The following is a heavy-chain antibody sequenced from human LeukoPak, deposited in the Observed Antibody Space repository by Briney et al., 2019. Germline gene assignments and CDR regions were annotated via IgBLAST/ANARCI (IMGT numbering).Heavy chain of an antibody. V-gene: IGHV4-59*12. CDR2: IYNSGNT. D-gene: IGHD5-12*01. J-gene: IGHJ4*02. CDR1: GDSISSYS. CDR3: ASRSRGFSGYNSDY. Sequence: SETLSLTCTVSGDSISSYSWSWIRQPPGKGLEWIGDIYNSGNTNYNPSLKSRVTMSVSTSKNQFSLSLSSVTAADTAVYYCASRSRGFSGYNSDYWGQGTLVTVSS.